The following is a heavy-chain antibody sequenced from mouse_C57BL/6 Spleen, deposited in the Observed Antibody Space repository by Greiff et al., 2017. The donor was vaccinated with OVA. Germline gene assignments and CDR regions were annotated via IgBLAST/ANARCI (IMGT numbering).Heavy chain of an antibody. V-gene: IGHV5-17*01. CDR2: ISSGSSTI. CDR1: GFTFSDYG. J-gene: IGHJ4*01. Sequence: EVKLVESGGGLVKPGGSLKLSCAASGFTFSDYGMHWVRQAPEKGLEWVAYISSGSSTIYYADTVKGRFTISRDNAKNTLFLQMTSLRSEDTAMYYCARMDSNYVRNAMDYWGQGTSVTVSS. D-gene: IGHD2-5*01. CDR3: ARMDSNYVRNAMDY.